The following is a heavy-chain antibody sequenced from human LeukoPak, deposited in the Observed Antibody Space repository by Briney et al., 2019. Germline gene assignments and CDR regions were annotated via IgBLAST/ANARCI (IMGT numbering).Heavy chain of an antibody. CDR3: AKDRQYSTGWFLFFDY. V-gene: IGHV3-23*01. Sequence: GGSLRLSCAASGFTFRDYAMSWVRQAPGKGLEWVLVMSGYSGSTYYADSVKGRFSISRDNSKNTLYLQMNSLRVEDTAVYYCAKDRQYSTGWFLFFDYWGQGAQVIVSS. J-gene: IGHJ4*02. CDR1: GFTFRDYA. CDR2: MSGYSGST. D-gene: IGHD6-19*01.